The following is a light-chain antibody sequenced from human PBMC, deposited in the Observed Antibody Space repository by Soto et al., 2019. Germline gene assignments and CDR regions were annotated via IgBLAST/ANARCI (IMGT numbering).Light chain of an antibody. CDR1: QSVSSSY. J-gene: IGKJ1*01. CDR3: QQYQNSPRT. V-gene: IGKV3-20*01. Sequence: EIVLTQSPGTLSLSPGERATLSCRASQSVSSSYLSWYQQKPGQAPRLLISGASSRATGIPDRFSGSGSGTEFTLSIRTLQSEDFAVYYCQQYQNSPRTFGQGTKV. CDR2: GAS.